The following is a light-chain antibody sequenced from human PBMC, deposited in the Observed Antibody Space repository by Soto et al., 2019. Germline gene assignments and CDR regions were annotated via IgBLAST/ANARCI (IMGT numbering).Light chain of an antibody. V-gene: IGKV3-20*01. CDR2: EAS. CDR3: QQYGSSPPT. Sequence: EIVLTQSPGTLSLSPGERATLSCRASQSVSSSYVAWYQQKPGQAPRLLIYEASIRAIVIPDRFSGSGSGTDFALTTSSLEPEDFAVYHCQQYGSSPPTFGQGSKVEIK. CDR1: QSVSSSY. J-gene: IGKJ1*01.